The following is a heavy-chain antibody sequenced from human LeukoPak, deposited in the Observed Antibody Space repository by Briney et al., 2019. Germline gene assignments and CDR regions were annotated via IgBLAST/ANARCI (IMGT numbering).Heavy chain of an antibody. V-gene: IGHV3-11*06. CDR2: ISSTSAYT. CDR1: GFPFTSGFTFSDYY. CDR3: ARGGTGAFDY. Sequence: GGSLRLSCAASGFPFTSGFTFSDYYMSWIRQAPGKGLEWVSYISSTSAYTSYADSVKGRFTIPRDNANNSLFLQMNGLRAEDTAIYYCARGGTGAFDYWGQGTLVTVSS. D-gene: IGHD2-8*02. J-gene: IGHJ4*02.